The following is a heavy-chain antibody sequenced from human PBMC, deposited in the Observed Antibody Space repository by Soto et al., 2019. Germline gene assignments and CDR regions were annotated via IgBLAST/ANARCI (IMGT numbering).Heavy chain of an antibody. CDR2: ISSSSSTI. CDR3: AKANILVVPPASRGSFDY. Sequence: PRGSLRLSCAASGFTFSSYTMNWVRQAPGKGLEGVSYISSSSSTIYYADSVKGRFTISRDNSKNTLYLQMNSLRAEDKAVYYSAKANILVVPPASRGSFDYWCQGILVYVS. J-gene: IGHJ4*02. D-gene: IGHD2-2*01. V-gene: IGHV3-48*01. CDR1: GFTFSSYT.